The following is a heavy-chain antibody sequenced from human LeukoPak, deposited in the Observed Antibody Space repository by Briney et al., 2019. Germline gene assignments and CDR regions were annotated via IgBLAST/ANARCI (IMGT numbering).Heavy chain of an antibody. CDR3: ARHNGGSGRFYYYGMDV. D-gene: IGHD3-10*01. CDR2: ISSSGSTI. V-gene: IGHV3-11*01. Sequence: GGSRRLSCAASGITFSDYYMSWIRQAPGKGLEWVSYISSSGSTIYYADSVKGRFTISRDNAKNSLYLQMNSLRAEDTAVYYCARHNGGSGRFYYYGMDVWGQGTTVTVSS. J-gene: IGHJ6*02. CDR1: GITFSDYY.